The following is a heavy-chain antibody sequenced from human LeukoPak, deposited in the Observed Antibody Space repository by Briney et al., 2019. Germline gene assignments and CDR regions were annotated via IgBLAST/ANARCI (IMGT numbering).Heavy chain of an antibody. V-gene: IGHV3-30-3*01. CDR2: ISYDGNNK. D-gene: IGHD3-9*01. CDR3: AREVTVTGPDRKFDY. CDR1: GFTFSSYA. Sequence: GGSLRLSCAASGFTFSSYAIHWVRQAPGKGLEWVAVISYDGNNKYHADSVKSRFTISRDNSKNTLYLQMNSLRAEDTAVYYCAREVTVTGPDRKFDYWGQGTLVTVSS. J-gene: IGHJ4*02.